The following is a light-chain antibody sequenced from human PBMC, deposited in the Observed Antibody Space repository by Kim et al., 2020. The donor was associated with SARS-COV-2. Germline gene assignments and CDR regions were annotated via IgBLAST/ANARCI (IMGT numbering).Light chain of an antibody. Sequence: APGAKDVSACRTSQNIGTNLAWYQQTPGQPPRLLIYGASTRAAGIPARFCGSGSGADFSLPISSLQSDDVAVYYCQQYDNWPPITFGQGTRLEIK. J-gene: IGKJ5*01. CDR3: QQYDNWPPIT. CDR1: QNIGTN. V-gene: IGKV3-15*01. CDR2: GAS.